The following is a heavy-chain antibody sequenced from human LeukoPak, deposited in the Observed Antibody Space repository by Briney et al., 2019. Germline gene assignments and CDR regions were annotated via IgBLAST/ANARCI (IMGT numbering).Heavy chain of an antibody. Sequence: ASVKVSCKASGYTFSNYYMHWVRQAPGQGLEWMGIINPGGGSTSYAQRFQGRVTMTRDTSTSTVYMELSSLRSEDTAVYYCARETSGGWYSWGQGTLVTVSS. D-gene: IGHD6-19*01. CDR3: ARETSGGWYS. V-gene: IGHV1-46*01. J-gene: IGHJ4*02. CDR1: GYTFSNYY. CDR2: INPGGGST.